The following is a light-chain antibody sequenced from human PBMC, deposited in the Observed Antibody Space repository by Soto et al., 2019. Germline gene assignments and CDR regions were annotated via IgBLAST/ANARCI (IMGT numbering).Light chain of an antibody. CDR1: QNVNSNF. Sequence: EIVLTQSPGTLSLSPGERATLSCRASQNVNSNFLAWYQQKPGQAPRLLISGASNRATGIPDRFSGSGSGTDFTLSISRLEPEDFAVYWCQHYGNSPTFGQGTKVDIK. J-gene: IGKJ1*01. CDR3: QHYGNSPT. CDR2: GAS. V-gene: IGKV3-20*01.